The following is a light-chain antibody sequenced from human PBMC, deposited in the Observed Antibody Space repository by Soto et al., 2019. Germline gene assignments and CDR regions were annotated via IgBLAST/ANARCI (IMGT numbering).Light chain of an antibody. CDR3: QQYNSYSTWT. Sequence: DIQMTQSPSTLSASVGDRVTITCRASQSISSRLAWYQQKPGKAPQVLIYTASSLQSGVPSRFSGSGSGTEFTLTISSLQPDDFATYYYQQYNSYSTWTFGQGTKVEIK. J-gene: IGKJ1*01. V-gene: IGKV1-5*03. CDR2: TAS. CDR1: QSISSR.